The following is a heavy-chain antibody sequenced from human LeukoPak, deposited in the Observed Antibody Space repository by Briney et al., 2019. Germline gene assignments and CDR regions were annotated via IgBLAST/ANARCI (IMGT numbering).Heavy chain of an antibody. D-gene: IGHD6-19*01. J-gene: IGHJ4*02. V-gene: IGHV1-8*01. Sequence: GASVKVSCKASGDTFTSYDINWVRQATGQGLEWMGWMNPNSGNTGYAQKFQGRVTMTRNTSISTAYMELSSLRSEDTAVYYCARGHDSSGWYDGDYWGQGTLVTVSS. CDR2: MNPNSGNT. CDR1: GDTFTSYD. CDR3: ARGHDSSGWYDGDY.